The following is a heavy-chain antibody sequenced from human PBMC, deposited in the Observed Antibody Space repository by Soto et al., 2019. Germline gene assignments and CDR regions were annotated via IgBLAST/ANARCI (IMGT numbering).Heavy chain of an antibody. CDR3: APDSSGTFPNGFDP. CDR1: GFTFSSYA. D-gene: IGHD3-22*01. V-gene: IGHV3-23*01. J-gene: IGHJ5*02. Sequence: EVQLLESGGSLVQPGESLRLSCAGSGFTFSSYAIGWVRQAPGKGLEWVSSISGSGDSTYYADSVKGRFTISRDNSKNTLYLQMNSLRAEDTAVYYCAPDSSGTFPNGFDPWGQGTLVTVSS. CDR2: ISGSGDST.